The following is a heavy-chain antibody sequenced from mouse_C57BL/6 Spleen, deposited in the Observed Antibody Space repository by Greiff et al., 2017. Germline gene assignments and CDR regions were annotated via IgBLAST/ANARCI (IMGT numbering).Heavy chain of an antibody. J-gene: IGHJ3*01. D-gene: IGHD2-4*01. CDR1: GFSLTSYG. CDR3: ANYDYDGAWFAY. Sequence: VMLVESGPGLVQPSQSLSITCTVSGFSLTSYGVHWVRQSPGKGLAWLGVIWRGGSTDYNAAFMSRLSITKDNSKSQVFFKMNSLQADDTAIYYCANYDYDGAWFAYWGQGTLVTVSA. CDR2: IWRGGST. V-gene: IGHV2-5*01.